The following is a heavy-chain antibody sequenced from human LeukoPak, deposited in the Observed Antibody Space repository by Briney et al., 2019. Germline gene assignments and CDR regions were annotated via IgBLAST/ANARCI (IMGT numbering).Heavy chain of an antibody. J-gene: IGHJ4*02. V-gene: IGHV2-5*01. Sequence: SGPTLVNPTQTRTLTCTFSGFSLSTTAVGVGWIRQPPGKYLEWLALIYWHDDKLYSPSLKSRLTITKDTSKNQVVLTLTHMDPVDTATYYCARRQGNYYDSSGYFNYYFDYWGQGTLVTVSS. CDR1: GFSLSTTAVG. CDR2: IYWHDDK. CDR3: ARRQGNYYDSSGYFNYYFDY. D-gene: IGHD3-22*01.